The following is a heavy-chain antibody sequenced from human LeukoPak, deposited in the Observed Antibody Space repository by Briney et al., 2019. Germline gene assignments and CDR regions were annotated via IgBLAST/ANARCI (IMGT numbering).Heavy chain of an antibody. V-gene: IGHV1-8*01. CDR2: TNPNSGNT. Sequence: EASVKVSCKASGYTFTSYDINWVRQATGQGLEWMGWTNPNSGNTGYAQKFQGRVTMTRNTSISTAYMELSSLRSEDTAVYYCARGRGRGSYFDFDYWGQGTLVTVSS. CDR1: GYTFTSYD. CDR3: ARGRGRGSYFDFDY. D-gene: IGHD1-26*01. J-gene: IGHJ4*02.